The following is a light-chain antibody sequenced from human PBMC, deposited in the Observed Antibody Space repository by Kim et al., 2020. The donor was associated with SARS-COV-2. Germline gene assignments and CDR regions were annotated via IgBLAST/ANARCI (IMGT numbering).Light chain of an antibody. CDR3: QQYDFSPIT. J-gene: IGKJ5*01. CDR1: QSIRSSY. Sequence: SPGERGTLTCRASQSIRSSYLAWYQHKPGQAPRLLIYGTSSRATGIPDRFSGSGSGTDFTLTISRLEPDDFAVYFCQQYDFSPITFGQGTRLEIK. V-gene: IGKV3-20*01. CDR2: GTS.